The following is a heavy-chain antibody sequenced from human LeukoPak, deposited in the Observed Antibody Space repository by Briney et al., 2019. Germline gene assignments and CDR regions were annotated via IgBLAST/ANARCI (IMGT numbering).Heavy chain of an antibody. V-gene: IGHV1-24*01. CDR2: FDPEDGET. D-gene: IGHD6-13*01. CDR1: GYTPTELS. CDR3: ATWAQLAGDY. Sequence: GASVKVPCKVSGYTPTELSMHWVRQAPGRGREWMGGFDPEDGETIYAQKFQGRVTITEDTSTDTAYMELSSLRSEDTAVYYCATWAQLAGDYWGQGTLVTVSS. J-gene: IGHJ4*02.